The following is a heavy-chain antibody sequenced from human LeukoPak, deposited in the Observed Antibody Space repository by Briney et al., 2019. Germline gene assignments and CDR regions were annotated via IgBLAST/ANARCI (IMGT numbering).Heavy chain of an antibody. CDR2: INPNSGGT. CDR3: ARDSLMDFFDY. D-gene: IGHD2-2*03. V-gene: IGHV1-2*02. Sequence: ASVTVSFKASGYTFTGYYMHWVRQAPGQGLEWMGWINPNSGGTNYAQKFQGRVTMTRDTSISTAYMELSRLRSDDTAVYYCARDSLMDFFDYWGQGTLVTVSS. CDR1: GYTFTGYY. J-gene: IGHJ4*02.